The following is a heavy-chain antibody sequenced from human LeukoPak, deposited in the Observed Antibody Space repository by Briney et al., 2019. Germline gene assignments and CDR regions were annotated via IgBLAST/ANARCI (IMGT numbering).Heavy chain of an antibody. D-gene: IGHD1-7*01. CDR3: ARVPYNWNLNYYYDMDV. Sequence: GGSLRLSCAASGFTLSSYWMTWVRQAPGKGLEWVANIKQDGSEKYYVDSVKGRFTISRDNAKNSLYLQMNSLRAEDTAVYYCARVPYNWNLNYYYDMDVWGLGTTVTVSS. CDR1: GFTLSSYW. V-gene: IGHV3-7*01. J-gene: IGHJ6*02. CDR2: IKQDGSEK.